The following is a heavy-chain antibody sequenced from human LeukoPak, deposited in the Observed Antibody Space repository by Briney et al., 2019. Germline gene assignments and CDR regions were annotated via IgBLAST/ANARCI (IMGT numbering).Heavy chain of an antibody. J-gene: IGHJ4*02. CDR3: ARESTLALDY. CDR2: IYHSGSH. Sequence: SQTLSRTGAVSGGSISSGGYSWSWIRQPPGKGLEWIGYIYHSGSHYYDPSLKSRVTISVDRSKNQFSLKLSSVTAADTAVYYCARESTLALDYWGQGTLVTVSS. V-gene: IGHV4-30-2*01. CDR1: GGSISSGGYS.